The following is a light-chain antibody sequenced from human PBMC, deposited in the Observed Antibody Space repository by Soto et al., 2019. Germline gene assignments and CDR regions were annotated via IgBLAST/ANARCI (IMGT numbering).Light chain of an antibody. Sequence: QSVLTQPPSASWTPGQRVTISCSGSSSNIGSNYVYWYRQLPGTAPNVLIYRNDERPSGVPDRFSGSKSGSSASLAISGLRSEDEADYYCSGWDDSLSGPVFGRGTKLTV. CDR2: RND. CDR1: SSNIGSNY. J-gene: IGLJ3*02. V-gene: IGLV1-47*01. CDR3: SGWDDSLSGPV.